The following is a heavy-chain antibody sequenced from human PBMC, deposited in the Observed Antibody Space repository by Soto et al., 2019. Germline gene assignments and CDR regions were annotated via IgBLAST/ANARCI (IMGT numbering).Heavy chain of an antibody. CDR1: GYTFTSYG. CDR3: ARDGGGVVVAATDLQH. Sequence: QVQLVQSGAEVKKPGASVKVSCKASGYTFTSYGISWLRQAPGQGLEWMGWISAYNGNTNHGQKLHGRVTMTTDTSASTADIELRSLRSDDTAGYYCARDGGGVVVAATDLQHWGHGTLVTVSS. V-gene: IGHV1-18*01. D-gene: IGHD2-15*01. CDR2: ISAYNGNT. J-gene: IGHJ1*01.